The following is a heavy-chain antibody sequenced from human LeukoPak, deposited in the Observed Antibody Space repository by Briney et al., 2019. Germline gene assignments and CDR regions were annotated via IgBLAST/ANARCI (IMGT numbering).Heavy chain of an antibody. J-gene: IGHJ4*02. V-gene: IGHV5-51*01. CDR3: ARRAELGMRYFDS. CDR2: IDCDGSKT. Sequence: GDSLKISLQTPGYIFTDYWSGGARKMPGRDLEWIAIIDCDGSKTIYSPSFQTQVTISVDKSTNTAYLQWTSLKASDTAIYFCARRAELGMRYFDSWGQGALVTVSS. CDR1: GYIFTDYW. D-gene: IGHD3-16*01.